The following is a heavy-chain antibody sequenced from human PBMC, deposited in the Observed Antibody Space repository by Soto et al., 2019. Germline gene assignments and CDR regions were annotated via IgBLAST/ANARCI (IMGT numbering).Heavy chain of an antibody. J-gene: IGHJ4*02. CDR3: EWEGL. V-gene: IGHV3-30*03. Sequence: LRLSCAATGFTFSTYDMHWVRQAPGKGLAWVSVISFDGSNKNYADSVKGRFTISRDNSKNTLYLQMNSLRTEDTAGYYCEWEGLWGQGNQVTVSS. CDR2: ISFDGSNK. CDR1: GFTFSTYD.